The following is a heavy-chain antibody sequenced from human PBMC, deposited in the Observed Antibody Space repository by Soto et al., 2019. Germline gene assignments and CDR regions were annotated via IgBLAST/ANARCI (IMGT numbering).Heavy chain of an antibody. CDR2: ITPNNGDT. D-gene: IGHD2-15*01. J-gene: IGHJ4*02. Sequence: QAHLQQSGAEVKKPGASVKVSCEASGYNFATTSIAWVRQAPGQGLEWMGWITPNNGDTNYEQKLQGRVTMTTDTTTNTAHMEVRSLRSDNAAVYYGATWVPCRGGNCYSRPLDNWGQGTLVTVSS. CDR3: ATWVPCRGGNCYSRPLDN. CDR1: GYNFATTS. V-gene: IGHV1-18*01.